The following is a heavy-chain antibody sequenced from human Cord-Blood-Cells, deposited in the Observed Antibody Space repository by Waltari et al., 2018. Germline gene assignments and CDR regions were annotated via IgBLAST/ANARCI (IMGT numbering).Heavy chain of an antibody. D-gene: IGHD3-10*01. CDR3: ATNYGSGSYYNDY. Sequence: QVQLQESGPGLVKPSETLSLTCTVSGGSISSYYWSWLRQPAGKGLEWIGCIYTSGSTNYNPSLKSRVTMSVDTSKNQFSLKLSSVTAADTAVYYCATNYGSGSYYNDYWGQGTLVTVSS. J-gene: IGHJ4*02. V-gene: IGHV4-4*07. CDR2: IYTSGST. CDR1: GGSISSYY.